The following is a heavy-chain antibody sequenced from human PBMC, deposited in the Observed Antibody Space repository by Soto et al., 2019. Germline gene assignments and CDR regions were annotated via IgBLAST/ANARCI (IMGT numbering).Heavy chain of an antibody. CDR2: ISGSGGST. V-gene: IGHV3-23*01. J-gene: IGHJ4*02. D-gene: IGHD3-3*01. Sequence: AGGSLRLSCAASGFTFSSYAMIWVRQAPGKGLEWVSAISGSGGSTYYADSVKGRFTISRDNSKNTLYLQMNSLRAEDTAVYYCATDADYDFWSGYPFDYWGQGTLVTVS. CDR3: ATDADYDFWSGYPFDY. CDR1: GFTFSSYA.